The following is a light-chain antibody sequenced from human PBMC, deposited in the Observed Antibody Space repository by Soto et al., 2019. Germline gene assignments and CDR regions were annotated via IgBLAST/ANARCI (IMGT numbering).Light chain of an antibody. Sequence: QSAXTQPASGSGSPGQSITISCTGTSSGVVGYNYVSWYQQHPGKTPKLMIYDVSNRPSGVSNRFSGSTSGTTASLTISGLQAVDEADYYCRSYTRSSPFYVFGSGTKVTVL. CDR3: RSYTRSSPFYV. CDR1: SSGVVGYNY. J-gene: IGLJ1*01. V-gene: IGLV2-14*01. CDR2: DVS.